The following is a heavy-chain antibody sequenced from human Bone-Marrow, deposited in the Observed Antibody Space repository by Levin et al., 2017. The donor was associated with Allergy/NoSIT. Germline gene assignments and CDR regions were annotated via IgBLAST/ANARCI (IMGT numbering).Heavy chain of an antibody. Sequence: AASVKVSCKTSGYIFNNYGISWVRQAPGQRLEWMGWISGYNGDTNYAENVQGRVTMTRDTSTATAYMELRSLRSDDTAVYYCTTRPVAGDYWGQGTRVTVSS. D-gene: IGHD6-19*01. CDR1: GYIFNNYG. V-gene: IGHV1-18*01. J-gene: IGHJ4*02. CDR3: TTRPVAGDY. CDR2: ISGYNGDT.